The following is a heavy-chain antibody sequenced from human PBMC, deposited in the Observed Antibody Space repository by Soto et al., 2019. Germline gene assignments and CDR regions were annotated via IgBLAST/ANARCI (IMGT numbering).Heavy chain of an antibody. CDR2: INHSGNT. J-gene: IGHJ4*01. Sequence: ASETLSLTCAVYGGSLSGYYWSWIRQPPGKGLEWIGQINHSGNTNYNPSLESRVTISVDTSKNQFSLKLTSVTAADTAVYYCARREGTENYWGQGSLVTVSS. CDR1: GGSLSGYY. CDR3: ARREGTENY. V-gene: IGHV4-34*01.